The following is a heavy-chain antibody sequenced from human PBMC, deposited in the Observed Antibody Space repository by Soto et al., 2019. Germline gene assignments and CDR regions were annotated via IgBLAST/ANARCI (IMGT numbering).Heavy chain of an antibody. CDR1: GYSFTSYW. CDR2: IYPGDSDT. D-gene: IGHD6-13*01. Sequence: EVQLVQSGAEVKKPGESLKLSCQGSGYSFTSYWIGWVRQMPGKGLEWMGIIYPGDSDTRYSPSFQGQVTISADKSISTAYLQWSSLKASDTAMYYCAREFLLAGRDYYGMDVWGQGTTVTVSS. CDR3: AREFLLAGRDYYGMDV. V-gene: IGHV5-51*01. J-gene: IGHJ6*02.